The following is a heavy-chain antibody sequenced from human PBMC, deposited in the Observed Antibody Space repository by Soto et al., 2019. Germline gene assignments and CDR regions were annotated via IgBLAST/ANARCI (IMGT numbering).Heavy chain of an antibody. D-gene: IGHD2-15*01. J-gene: IGHJ4*02. Sequence: PSETLSLTCTVSGGSISCSYWIWIRQTPRKVPEWVGYIHYSGSTNYNPSLKSRVTMSVDSAKNQFSLQLSSVTAADTAVYFCTKYRRTDAEGYSFDYWGQGALVTVSS. CDR3: TKYRRTDAEGYSFDY. CDR1: GGSISCSY. CDR2: IHYSGST. V-gene: IGHV4-59*01.